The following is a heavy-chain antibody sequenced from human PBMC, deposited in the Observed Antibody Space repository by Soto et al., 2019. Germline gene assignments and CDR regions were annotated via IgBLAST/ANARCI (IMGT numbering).Heavy chain of an antibody. Sequence: SETLSLTCTVSGGSISSSSYWWGWVRQPPGKGLEWIGNIYHSGSTNYNPSLKSRVTISVDRSKNQFSLKLSSVTAADTAVYYCARVPDRWGQGTLVTVSS. CDR2: IYHSGST. CDR1: GGSISSSSYW. CDR3: ARVPDR. D-gene: IGHD2-2*01. J-gene: IGHJ5*02. V-gene: IGHV4-39*07.